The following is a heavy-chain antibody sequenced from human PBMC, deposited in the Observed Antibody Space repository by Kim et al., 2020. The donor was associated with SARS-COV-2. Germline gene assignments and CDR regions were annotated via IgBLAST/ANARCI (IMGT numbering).Heavy chain of an antibody. D-gene: IGHD3-16*01. Sequence: ASVKVSCKASGYTFTGYYMHWVRQAPGQGLEWMGWINPNSGGTNYAQKFQGRVTMTRDTSISTAYMELSRLRSDDTAVYYCARVYYGKSYGMDVWGQGTTVTVSS. J-gene: IGHJ6*02. CDR1: GYTFTGYY. V-gene: IGHV1-2*02. CDR3: ARVYYGKSYGMDV. CDR2: INPNSGGT.